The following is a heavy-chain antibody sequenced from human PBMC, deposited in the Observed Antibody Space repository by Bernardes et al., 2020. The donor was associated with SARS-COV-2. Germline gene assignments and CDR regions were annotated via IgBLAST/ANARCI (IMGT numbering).Heavy chain of an antibody. CDR1: GFTFSSFA. CDR3: TRGDSSGWYAEDYFDY. V-gene: IGHV3-30-3*01. CDR2: ISYDGTNE. Sequence: GGSLRLSCAASGFTFSSFAMHWVRQAPGKGLEWVAVISYDGTNEYYADSVKGRFTISRDNSKNTLYLRMNSLRAEDTAVYFCTRGDSSGWYAEDYFDYWGQGTQVTVSS. J-gene: IGHJ4*02. D-gene: IGHD6-19*01.